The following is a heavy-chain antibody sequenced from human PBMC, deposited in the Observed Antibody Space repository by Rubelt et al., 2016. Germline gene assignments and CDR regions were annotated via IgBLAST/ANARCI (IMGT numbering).Heavy chain of an antibody. CDR2: IFYSGST. CDR1: GGSISSYY. D-gene: IGHD3-22*01. J-gene: IGHJ4*02. CDR3: ARHGGNRQSGDYSHWDY. Sequence: QVQLQESGPGLVKPSETLSLTCTVSGGSISSYYWSWIRQPPGKGLEWIGNIFYSGSTHYNPSLKSRVTISVDTSKDQFSRKVKSGTAADTAVYYCARHGGNRQSGDYSHWDYWGQGTLVTVSS. V-gene: IGHV4-59*08.